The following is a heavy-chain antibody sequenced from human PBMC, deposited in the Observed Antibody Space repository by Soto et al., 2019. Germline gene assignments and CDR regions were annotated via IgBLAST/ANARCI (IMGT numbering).Heavy chain of an antibody. CDR3: AKGLLEARVGCMDV. D-gene: IGHD3-3*01. CDR2: ISYDGSNK. V-gene: IGHV3-30*18. J-gene: IGHJ6*02. CDR1: GFTFSSYG. Sequence: QVQLVESGGGVVQPGRSLRLSCAASGFTFSSYGMHWVRQAPGKGLEWVAVISYDGSNKYYADSVKGRFTISRDNSKNRLYLQMNSLRAEDTAVYYCAKGLLEARVGCMDVWGQGTTVTVSS.